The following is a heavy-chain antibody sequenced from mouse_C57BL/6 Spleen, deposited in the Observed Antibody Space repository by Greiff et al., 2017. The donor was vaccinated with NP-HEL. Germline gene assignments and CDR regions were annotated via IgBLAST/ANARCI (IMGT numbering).Heavy chain of an antibody. J-gene: IGHJ4*01. CDR3: ARWTEVATGDY. Sequence: QVQLKQSGAELVRPGTSVKVSCKASGYAFTNYLIEWVKQRPGQGLEWIGVINPGSGGTNYNEKFKGKATLTADKSSSTAYMQLSSLTSEDSAVYCCARWTEVATGDYWGQGTSVTVSA. CDR1: GYAFTNYL. V-gene: IGHV1-54*01. CDR2: INPGSGGT. D-gene: IGHD1-1*01.